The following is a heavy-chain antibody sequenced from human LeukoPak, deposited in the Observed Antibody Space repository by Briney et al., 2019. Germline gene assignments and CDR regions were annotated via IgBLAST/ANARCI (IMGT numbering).Heavy chain of an antibody. CDR3: ARDPRGDSYGTDY. D-gene: IGHD5-18*01. V-gene: IGHV1-69*13. CDR2: IIPIFGTA. Sequence: SVKVSCKASGYTFTTTAMNWVRQAPGQGLEWMGGIIPIFGTANYAQKFQGRVTITADESTSTAYMELSSLRSEDTAVYYCARDPRGDSYGTDYWGQGTLVTVSS. J-gene: IGHJ4*02. CDR1: GYTFTTTA.